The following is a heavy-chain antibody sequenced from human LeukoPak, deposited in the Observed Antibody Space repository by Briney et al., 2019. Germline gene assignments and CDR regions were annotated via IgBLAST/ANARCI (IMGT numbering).Heavy chain of an antibody. D-gene: IGHD2-2*01. CDR1: GLSCRNFW. CDR3: ATQAYALFDH. CDR2: IREDGSDT. V-gene: IGHV3-7*03. J-gene: IGHJ4*02. Sequence: GGSLRLSCVASGLSCRNFWMSWVRQAPGKGLEWVANIREDGSDTYYADSVKGRFTISRDNAKNSLYLQMSSLRPEDTAVYYCATQAYALFDHWGQGTLVTVSS.